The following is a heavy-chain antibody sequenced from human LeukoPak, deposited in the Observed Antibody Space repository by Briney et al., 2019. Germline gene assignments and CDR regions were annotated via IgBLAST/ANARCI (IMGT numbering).Heavy chain of an antibody. Sequence: RASVKVSCKASGYTFTSYDINWVRQATGQGLEWMGWMNPNSGNTGYAQKFQGRVTLTRDTSITTAYMELSRLRSDDTAVYYCAKARGLYCSSTSCYDCDVWGKGTTVTVSS. CDR1: GYTFTSYD. D-gene: IGHD2-2*01. J-gene: IGHJ6*04. V-gene: IGHV1-8*01. CDR3: AKARGLYCSSTSCYDCDV. CDR2: MNPNSGNT.